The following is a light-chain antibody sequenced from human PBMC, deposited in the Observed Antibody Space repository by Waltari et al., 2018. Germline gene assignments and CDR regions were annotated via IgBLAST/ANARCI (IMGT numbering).Light chain of an antibody. CDR3: AAWDDSLSGVV. CDR2: RNN. V-gene: IGLV1-47*01. CDR1: RPNIGSNY. J-gene: IGLJ2*01. Sequence: QSVLTQPPSASGTPGQRVTISCSGSRPNIGSNYVYLYQQLPGTAPKLLIYRNNQRPSGVPDRFSGSKSGTSASLAISGLRSEDEADYYCAAWDDSLSGVVFGGGTKLTVL.